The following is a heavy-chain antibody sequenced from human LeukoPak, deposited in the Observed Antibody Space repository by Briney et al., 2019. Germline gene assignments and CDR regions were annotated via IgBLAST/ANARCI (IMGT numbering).Heavy chain of an antibody. CDR3: ARERGSLTGYLSIGY. Sequence: PSETLSLTCTVSGGSISSGSYYWSWIRQPAGKGLEWIGRIYISGSTNYNPSLKSRVTISVDTSKSQFSLKLSSVTAADTAVYYCARERGSLTGYLSIGYWGQGTLVTVSS. CDR2: IYISGST. V-gene: IGHV4-61*02. J-gene: IGHJ4*02. CDR1: GGSISSGSYY. D-gene: IGHD3-9*01.